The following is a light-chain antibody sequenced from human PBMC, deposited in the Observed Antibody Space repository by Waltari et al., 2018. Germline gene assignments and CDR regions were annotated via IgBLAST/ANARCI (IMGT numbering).Light chain of an antibody. CDR3: GSYSTTTPWV. CDR2: GVS. J-gene: IGLJ3*02. V-gene: IGLV2-14*03. CDR1: SSDIGFNNS. Sequence: QSALAQPASVSGSPGQSITISCTGTSSDIGFNNSVSWYQQHPGKAPKFIIYGVSGRTSGISDRFSGSKSGNTASLTISVLQSEDEADYYCGSYSTTTPWVFGGGTSLTVL.